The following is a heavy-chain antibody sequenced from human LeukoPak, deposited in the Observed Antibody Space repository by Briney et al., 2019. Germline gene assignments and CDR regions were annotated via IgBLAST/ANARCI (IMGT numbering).Heavy chain of an antibody. CDR3: AGDYEGNLASDI. D-gene: IGHD4-23*01. CDR2: ISSSSTYI. J-gene: IGHJ3*02. Sequence: PGGSLRLSFAASGFSFSNCSMNWVRQAPGKGLEWVSSISSSSTYIYYADSLEGRFTISRDNVRNSLYLQMNSLRAEDTAVYYCAGDYEGNLASDIWGQGTMVTVSS. V-gene: IGHV3-21*01. CDR1: GFSFSNCS.